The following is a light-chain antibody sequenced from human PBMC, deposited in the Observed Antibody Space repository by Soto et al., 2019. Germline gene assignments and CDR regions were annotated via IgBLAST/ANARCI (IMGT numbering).Light chain of an antibody. Sequence: EVVMTQSPATLSASPGERATLSCWASETVATNLAWYQQKPGQAPRLLISGASTRAAGISDRFRGSGSGTEFTHTISSLRSEDSGIYYCQQYFEWPPMTFGQGTKVEI. V-gene: IGKV3-15*01. J-gene: IGKJ1*01. CDR3: QQYFEWPPMT. CDR2: GAS. CDR1: ETVATN.